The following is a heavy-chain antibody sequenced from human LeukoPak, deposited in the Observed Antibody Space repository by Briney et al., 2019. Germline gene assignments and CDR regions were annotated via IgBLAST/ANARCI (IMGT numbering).Heavy chain of an antibody. D-gene: IGHD2/OR15-2a*01. J-gene: IGHJ6*02. CDR1: GGTFSSYA. Sequence: PVKVSCKASGGTFSSYAISWVRQAPGQGLEWMGRIIPILGIANYAQKFQGRVTITADKSTSTAYMELSSLRSEDTAVYYCARAPDQNIPGYYYGMDVWGQGTTVTVSS. V-gene: IGHV1-69*04. CDR2: IIPILGIA. CDR3: ARAPDQNIPGYYYGMDV.